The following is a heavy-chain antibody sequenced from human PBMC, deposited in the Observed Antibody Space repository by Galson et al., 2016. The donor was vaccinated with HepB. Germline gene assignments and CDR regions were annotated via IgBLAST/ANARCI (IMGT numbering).Heavy chain of an antibody. CDR1: GFTFSSYA. Sequence: SLRLSCAASGFTFSSYAMSWVRQAPGKGLEWVSAISGSGGNTYYADSVKGRFTISRDNSKNTLYLQMHSLRGEDTAVYYCAKGRWDFDSWGQGTLVTVSS. V-gene: IGHV3-23*01. CDR3: AKGRWDFDS. J-gene: IGHJ4*02. CDR2: ISGSGGNT. D-gene: IGHD5-24*01.